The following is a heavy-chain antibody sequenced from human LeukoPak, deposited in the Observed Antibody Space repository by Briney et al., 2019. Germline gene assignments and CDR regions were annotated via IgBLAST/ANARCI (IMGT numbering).Heavy chain of an antibody. V-gene: IGHV1-18*01. CDR2: ISAYNGNT. Sequence: GASVKVSCKASGHTFTSYGISWVRQAPGQGLEWMGWISAYNGNTNSAQKLQGRVTMTTDTSTSTAYMELRSLSSDDTAVYYCARDLRSGAPYDYWGQGTLVTVSS. J-gene: IGHJ4*02. CDR1: GHTFTSYG. CDR3: ARDLRSGAPYDY. D-gene: IGHD3-10*01.